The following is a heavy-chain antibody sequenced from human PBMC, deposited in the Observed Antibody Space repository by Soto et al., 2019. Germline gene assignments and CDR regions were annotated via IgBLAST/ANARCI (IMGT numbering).Heavy chain of an antibody. J-gene: IGHJ4*02. V-gene: IGHV4-59*01. CDR2: IYSSGST. Sequence: PSETLSLTCTVSGGSMNNYYWSWIRQAPGKGLEWIGYIYSSGSTNYNPSLKSRVTISVDTSKSEFSLKLTSVTAADTAVYYCARFSGWYSAFDYWGQGTPVTVSS. CDR1: GGSMNNYY. D-gene: IGHD6-19*01. CDR3: ARFSGWYSAFDY.